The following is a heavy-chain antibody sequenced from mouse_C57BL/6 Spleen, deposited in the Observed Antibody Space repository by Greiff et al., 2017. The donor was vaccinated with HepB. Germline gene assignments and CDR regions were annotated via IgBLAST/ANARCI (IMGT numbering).Heavy chain of an antibody. J-gene: IGHJ2*01. V-gene: IGHV1-82*01. D-gene: IGHD1-1*01. CDR2: IYPGDGDT. CDR3: AIYYYGSSPFDY. CDR1: GYAFSSSW. Sequence: QVQLQQSGPELVKPGASVKISCKASGYAFSSSWMNWVKQRPGKGLEWIGRIYPGDGDTNYNGKFKGKATLTADKSSSTAYMQLSSLTSEDSAVYFCAIYYYGSSPFDYWGQGTTLTVSS.